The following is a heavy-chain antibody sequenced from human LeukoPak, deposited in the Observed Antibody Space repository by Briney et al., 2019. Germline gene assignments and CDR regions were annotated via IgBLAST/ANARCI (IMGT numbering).Heavy chain of an antibody. Sequence: ASVKVSCKASGYTFTSYYMHWVRQAPGQGLEWMGIINPSGGSTSYAQKFQGRVTMTRDTSTSTVYMELSSLRSEDTAVYYCAREHTAMASVRWFDPWGQGTLVTVSS. J-gene: IGHJ5*02. CDR3: AREHTAMASVRWFDP. CDR2: INPSGGST. CDR1: GYTFTSYY. V-gene: IGHV1-46*01. D-gene: IGHD5-18*01.